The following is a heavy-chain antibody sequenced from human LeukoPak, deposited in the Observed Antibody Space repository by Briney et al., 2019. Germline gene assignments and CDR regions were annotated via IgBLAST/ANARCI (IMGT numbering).Heavy chain of an antibody. CDR2: ISVSGGST. CDR3: ATGRSTNCYDY. D-gene: IGHD2-2*01. J-gene: IGHJ4*02. V-gene: IGHV3-23*01. Sequence: GGSLRLSCAASGFTFSSYGMSWVRQAPGKGLEWVSAISVSGGSTYYADSVKGRFTISRDNSKNTLYLQMNTLRAEDTAIYYCATGRSTNCYDYWGQGTLVTVSS. CDR1: GFTFSSYG.